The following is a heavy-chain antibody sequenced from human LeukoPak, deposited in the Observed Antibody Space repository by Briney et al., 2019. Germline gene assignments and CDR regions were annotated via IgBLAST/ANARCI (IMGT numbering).Heavy chain of an antibody. V-gene: IGHV3-33*01. D-gene: IGHD1-1*01. CDR1: GFTFSSYG. J-gene: IGHJ4*02. Sequence: GGSLRLSCAASGFTFSSYGMHWVRQAPGKWLEWVAVIWYDGSNKYYADSVKGRFTISRDNSKNTLYLQMNSLRAEDTAVYYCATGLNWNDDSENYWGQGTLVTVSS. CDR2: IWYDGSNK. CDR3: ATGLNWNDDSENY.